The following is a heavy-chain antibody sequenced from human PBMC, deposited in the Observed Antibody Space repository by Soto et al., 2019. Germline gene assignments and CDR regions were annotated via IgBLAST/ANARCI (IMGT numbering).Heavy chain of an antibody. J-gene: IGHJ4*02. Sequence: VQLVESGGGVVQPGKSLRLSCAVSGFTLSTYGMHWVRQAPGKGLEWVAVIWNDGSNKYYADSVKGRFTISRDNSQNTVYLQMNSRRADDTAVYYCASRSPALDYWGQGTLVTVSS. D-gene: IGHD2-2*01. V-gene: IGHV3-33*01. CDR2: IWNDGSNK. CDR1: GFTLSTYG. CDR3: ASRSPALDY.